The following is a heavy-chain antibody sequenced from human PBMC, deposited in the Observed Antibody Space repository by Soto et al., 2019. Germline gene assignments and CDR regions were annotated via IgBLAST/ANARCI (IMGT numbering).Heavy chain of an antibody. CDR1: VGTFSSYA. J-gene: IGHJ4*02. V-gene: IGHV1-69*01. D-gene: IGHD3-22*01. CDR3: AREGASGSHIGY. CDR2: IIPIFGTA. Sequence: QVQLVQSGAEVKKPGSSVKVSCKASVGTFSSYAISWVRQAPGQGLEWMGGIIPIFGTANYAQKFQGRVRITADESTSTAYMELSSLRSEDTAVYDCAREGASGSHIGYWGQGTLVTVSS.